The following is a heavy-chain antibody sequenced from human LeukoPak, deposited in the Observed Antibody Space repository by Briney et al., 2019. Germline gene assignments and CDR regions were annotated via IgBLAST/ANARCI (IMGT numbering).Heavy chain of an antibody. Sequence: AAVKVSFKPSGYTFTVNYLHWVRQAPGQGLEGVGWMNPNSGVTVYAQNFQGRVTMTRDTSISTAYMELSSLTSDDTAVYYCTRGAGTSWFDYWGQGSLVTVSS. CDR2: MNPNSGVT. J-gene: IGHJ4*02. D-gene: IGHD2-2*01. CDR1: GYTFTVNY. CDR3: TRGAGTSWFDY. V-gene: IGHV1-2*02.